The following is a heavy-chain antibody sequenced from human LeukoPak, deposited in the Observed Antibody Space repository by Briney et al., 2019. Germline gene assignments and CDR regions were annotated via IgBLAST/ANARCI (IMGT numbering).Heavy chain of an antibody. J-gene: IGHJ4*02. CDR1: SGSISSTSYY. CDR3: AREMRSPRGGFDY. V-gene: IGHV4-39*07. D-gene: IGHD3-10*01. CDR2: MYYSGST. Sequence: SETLSLTCTVSSGSISSTSYYWGWIRQPPGMGLEWIGSMYYSGSTHYNPSLKSRVTISVDTSKSQFSLKLSSVTAADTAVYYCAREMRSPRGGFDYWGQGTQVTISS.